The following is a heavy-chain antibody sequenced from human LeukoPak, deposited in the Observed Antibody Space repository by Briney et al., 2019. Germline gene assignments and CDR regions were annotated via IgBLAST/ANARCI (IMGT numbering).Heavy chain of an antibody. CDR2: IYYSGTT. Sequence: PSETLSLTCTVSGGSFSSGGHYWNWIRHHPGKGLEWIGHIYYSGTTSYNPSLKSRLTISVDTSKNQFSLKLTSVTAADTAIYYCARDPPGSGGYTTWGQGTLVTVSS. CDR3: ARDPPGSGGYTT. J-gene: IGHJ4*02. V-gene: IGHV4-31*03. D-gene: IGHD2-15*01. CDR1: GGSFSSGGHY.